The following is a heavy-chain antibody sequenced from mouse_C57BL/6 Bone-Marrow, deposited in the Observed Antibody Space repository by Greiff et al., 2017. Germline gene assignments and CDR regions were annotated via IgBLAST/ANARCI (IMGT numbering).Heavy chain of an antibody. D-gene: IGHD1-1*01. J-gene: IGHJ2*01. CDR1: GYAFSSSW. V-gene: IGHV1-82*01. CDR2: IYPGDGDT. CDR3: ARGYYGSSPYFDY. Sequence: VKLLESGPELAKPGASVKISCKASGYAFSSSWMNWVKQRPGKGLEWIGRIYPGDGDTNYNGKFKGKAKLTADKSSSTAYMKLSSLTSEDSSFYFCARGYYGSSPYFDYWCQGTTLTVSS.